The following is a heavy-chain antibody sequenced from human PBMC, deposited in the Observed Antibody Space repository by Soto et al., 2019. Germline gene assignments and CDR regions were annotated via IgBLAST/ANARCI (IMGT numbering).Heavy chain of an antibody. D-gene: IGHD1-20*01. J-gene: IGHJ4*02. Sequence: ASVKVSCKASGYTFTTYDINWVRQATGQGPEWMGWMNPNTGNTGYAQKFQGRVTMTRDASKSTAYMELSSLRSEDTAIYYCARETSYKNFDYWGQGTLVTVSS. V-gene: IGHV1-8*01. CDR1: GYTFTTYD. CDR2: MNPNTGNT. CDR3: ARETSYKNFDY.